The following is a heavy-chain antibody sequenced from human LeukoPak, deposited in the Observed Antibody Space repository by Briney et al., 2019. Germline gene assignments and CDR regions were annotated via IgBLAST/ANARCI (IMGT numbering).Heavy chain of an antibody. D-gene: IGHD6-13*01. CDR1: GGSISSYY. CDR2: IYYSGST. CDR3: ARGGKEGIAAAGQRGFDP. Sequence: SETLSLTCTVSGGSISSYYWSWIRQPPGKGLEWIGYIYYSGSTNYNPSLKSRVTISVDTSENQFSLKLSSVTAADTAVYYCARGGKEGIAAAGQRGFDPWGQGTLVTVSS. J-gene: IGHJ5*02. V-gene: IGHV4-59*01.